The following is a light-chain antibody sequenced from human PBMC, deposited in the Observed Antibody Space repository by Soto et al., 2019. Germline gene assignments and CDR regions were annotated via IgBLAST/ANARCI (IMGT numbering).Light chain of an antibody. V-gene: IGKV1-6*01. Sequence: AIQMTQSPSSLSASVGDRVTITCRASQGIRSELGWYQQKPGKAPNLLIYTASTLQSGVPSRFSGSGSGTEFTLTISSLQPDDFATYYCHSTWAFGQGTKVDIK. CDR1: QGIRSE. J-gene: IGKJ1*01. CDR3: HSTWA. CDR2: TAS.